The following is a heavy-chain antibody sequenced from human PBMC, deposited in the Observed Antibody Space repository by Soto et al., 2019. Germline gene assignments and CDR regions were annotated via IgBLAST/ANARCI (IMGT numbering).Heavy chain of an antibody. V-gene: IGHV3-74*01. CDR3: ARGRGYCSGSSCYVDL. CDR2: INIDGSST. Sequence: EVQLVESGGGLVQPGGSLRLSCAASGFTFSSYWMHWVRQAPGKGLVWVSRINIDGSSTSYADSVKGRFTISRDNAKNTLYLQMNSLRVEATAVYYCARGRGYCSGSSCYVDLWGQGTLVTVSS. D-gene: IGHD2-15*01. J-gene: IGHJ5*02. CDR1: GFTFSSYW.